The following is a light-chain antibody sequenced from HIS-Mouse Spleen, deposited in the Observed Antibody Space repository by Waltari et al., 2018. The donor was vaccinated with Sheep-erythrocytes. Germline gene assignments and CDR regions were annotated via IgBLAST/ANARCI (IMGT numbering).Light chain of an antibody. CDR2: EGS. J-gene: IGLJ3*02. CDR3: CSYAGSSTPWV. Sequence: QSALTQPASVSGSPGQSITISCTGTSSDVGSYNLVSWYQQHPGKAPNLMIYEGSKRHSGLSNRFAGSKSGNATSVTISGRQAEDEADYYCCSYAGSSTPWVFGGGTKLTVL. CDR1: SSDVGSYNL. V-gene: IGLV2-23*01.